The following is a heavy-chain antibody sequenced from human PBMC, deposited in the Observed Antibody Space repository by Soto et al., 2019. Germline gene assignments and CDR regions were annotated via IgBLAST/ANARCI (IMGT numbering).Heavy chain of an antibody. CDR1: GFTFSNFA. CDR2: ITGSTGTT. D-gene: IGHD2-2*01. Sequence: VQVLESGGGSVQPGGSPRLSCAASGFTFSNFAMSWVRHAPGKGLEWVSEITGSTGTTYYADSVKGRFIISRDNSKNTVHLQMNSLRAEDTAVYYCAKDTSSSPYYMDVWGKGTTVTVSS. J-gene: IGHJ6*03. V-gene: IGHV3-23*01. CDR3: AKDTSSSPYYMDV.